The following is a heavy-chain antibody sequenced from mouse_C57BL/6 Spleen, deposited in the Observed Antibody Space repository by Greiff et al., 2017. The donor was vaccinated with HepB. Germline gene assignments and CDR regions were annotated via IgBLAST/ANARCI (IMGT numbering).Heavy chain of an antibody. D-gene: IGHD1-1*01. Sequence: EVKLMESGAELVRPGASVKLSCTASGFNIKDDYMHWVKQRPEQGLEWIGWIDPENGDTEYASKFQGKATITADTSSNTAYLQLSSLTSEDTAVYYCTNYYGSSMDYWGQGTSVTVSS. CDR1: GFNIKDDY. V-gene: IGHV14-4*01. CDR2: IDPENGDT. CDR3: TNYYGSSMDY. J-gene: IGHJ4*01.